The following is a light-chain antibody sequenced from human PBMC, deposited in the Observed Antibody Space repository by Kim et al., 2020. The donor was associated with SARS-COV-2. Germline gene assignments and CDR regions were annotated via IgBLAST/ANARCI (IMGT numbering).Light chain of an antibody. CDR1: QSLGGY. J-gene: IGKJ4*01. V-gene: IGKV3-11*01. CDR3: QQRSNWPPT. Sequence: SFAPGERAAISCRASQSLGGYLAWYQQKPGQPPRLLIFDANRASGIPARFSSSGSGTDFTLTISSLEPEDSAFYYCQQRSNWPPTFGGGTKVDIK. CDR2: DA.